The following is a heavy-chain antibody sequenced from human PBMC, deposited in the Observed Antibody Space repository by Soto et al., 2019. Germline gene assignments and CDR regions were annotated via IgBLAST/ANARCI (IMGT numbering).Heavy chain of an antibody. V-gene: IGHV2-5*02. D-gene: IGHD6-13*01. CDR1: GFSLSTSGVG. CDR3: AHRQHGDSSSWYPVCNWFDP. Sequence: QITLKESGPTLVKPTQTLTLTCTFSGFSLSTSGVGVGWIRQPPGKALEWLALIYWDDDKRYSPSLKSRLTITKDNAKNQVVLTMTTMDPVDTATYYCAHRQHGDSSSWYPVCNWFDPWGQGTLVTVSS. CDR2: IYWDDDK. J-gene: IGHJ5*02.